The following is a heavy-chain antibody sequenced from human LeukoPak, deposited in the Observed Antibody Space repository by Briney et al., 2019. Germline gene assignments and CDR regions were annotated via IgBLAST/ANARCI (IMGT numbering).Heavy chain of an antibody. CDR2: VNPNSGDT. V-gene: IGHV1-2*02. CDR3: ARGADAEYFQH. CDR1: GYTFTSCD. Sequence: ASVKVSCKASGYTFTSCDINWVRQAPGQGLEWMGWVNPNSGDTSYAQKFQGRVTMTRDTSISTAYMDLSSLRSDDTAVYYCARGADAEYFQHWGQGTLVTVSS. J-gene: IGHJ1*01.